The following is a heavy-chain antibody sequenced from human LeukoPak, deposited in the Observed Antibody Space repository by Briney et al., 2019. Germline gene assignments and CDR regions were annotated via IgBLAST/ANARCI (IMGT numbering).Heavy chain of an antibody. V-gene: IGHV4-59*01. Sequence: PSETLSLTCTVSGGSISSYYWSWIRQPPGKGLEWIGYIYYSGSTNYNPSLRSRVTISVDTSKNQFSLKLSSVTAADTAVYYCASHYSSGWEYYFDYWGQGTLVTVSS. J-gene: IGHJ4*02. CDR1: GGSISSYY. D-gene: IGHD6-19*01. CDR2: IYYSGST. CDR3: ASHYSSGWEYYFDY.